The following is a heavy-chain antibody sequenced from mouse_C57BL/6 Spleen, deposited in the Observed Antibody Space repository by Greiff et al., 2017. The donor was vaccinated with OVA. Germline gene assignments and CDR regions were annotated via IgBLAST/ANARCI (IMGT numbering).Heavy chain of an antibody. CDR2: INPNNGGT. D-gene: IGHD1-1*01. J-gene: IGHJ3*01. Sequence: EVQLQQSGPELVKPGASVKMSCKASGYTFTDYNMHWVKQSHGKSLEWIGYINPNNGGTSYNQKFKGKATLTVNKSSSTAYMELRSLTSEDSAVYYCARGGIYYGSSWFAYWGQGTLVTVSA. CDR1: GYTFTDYN. CDR3: ARGGIYYGSSWFAY. V-gene: IGHV1-22*01.